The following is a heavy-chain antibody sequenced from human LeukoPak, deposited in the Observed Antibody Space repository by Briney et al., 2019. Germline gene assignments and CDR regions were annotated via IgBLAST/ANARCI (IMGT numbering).Heavy chain of an antibody. D-gene: IGHD3-16*01. CDR1: GGSIRNYY. Sequence: SETLSLTCTVSGGSIRNYYWTWIRQTPGKGLEWIGYVYHTGSTSYNPSIKSRVTISLDTSKNQFSPRLSSVAAADTAVYFCARQGGGSRFPDWGQGTLVTVSS. J-gene: IGHJ4*02. V-gene: IGHV4-59*08. CDR2: VYHTGST. CDR3: ARQGGGSRFPD.